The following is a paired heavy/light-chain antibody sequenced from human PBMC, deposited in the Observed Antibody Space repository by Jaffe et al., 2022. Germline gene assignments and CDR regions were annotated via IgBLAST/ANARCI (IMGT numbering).Light chain of an antibody. CDR2: QDN. J-gene: IGLJ2*01. Sequence: SYDLTQPPSVSVSPGQTASITCSGDKLGDKYVCWYQQKPGQSPVLVIYQDNKRPSGIPERFSGSNSANTATLTISGTQAVDEADYYCQAWDNNSVVFGGGTKLSVL. V-gene: IGLV3-1*01. CDR3: QAWDNNSVV. CDR1: KLGDKY.
Heavy chain of an antibody. J-gene: IGHJ6*03. CDR3: ARGNHYSDSGTYTSRYYYYYMDV. CDR2: LKQDGSEK. CDR1: GFTFSNYW. Sequence: EAQVVESGGGLVQPGGSLRLSCTASGFTFSNYWMNWVRQAPGKGLEWVASLKQDGSEKYYVGSVKGRFTISRDNARDSLYLQMTSLRAEDTAVYYCARGNHYSDSGTYTSRYYYYYMDVWGNGTTVTVSS. V-gene: IGHV3-7*03. D-gene: IGHD3-10*01.